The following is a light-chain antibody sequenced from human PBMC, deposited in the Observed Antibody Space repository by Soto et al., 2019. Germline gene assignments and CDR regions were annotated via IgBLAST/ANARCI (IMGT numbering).Light chain of an antibody. J-gene: IGKJ2*01. Sequence: EIVLTQSPATLSLSPGERATLSCRASQSVSSYLAWYQQKPGQAPRLLISDASNRATGIPARFSGSGSGTDSSLPIRSLEPEDFAVYYCQQRSNWPPYTFGQGTKLQIK. V-gene: IGKV3-11*01. CDR2: DAS. CDR1: QSVSSY. CDR3: QQRSNWPPYT.